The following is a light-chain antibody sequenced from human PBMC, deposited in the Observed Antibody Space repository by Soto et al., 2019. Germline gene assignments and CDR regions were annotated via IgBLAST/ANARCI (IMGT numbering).Light chain of an antibody. Sequence: IKMSQPPSTLSASVGDRVTITCRASQTISIWLAWYQQKPGRAPKLLIYAASSLQSGVPSRFSGSGSGTDFTLTISSLQPEDFATYYCQQSYSTPRTFGQRTKVDVK. CDR1: QTISIW. CDR2: AAS. J-gene: IGKJ1*01. V-gene: IGKV1-39*01. CDR3: QQSYSTPRT.